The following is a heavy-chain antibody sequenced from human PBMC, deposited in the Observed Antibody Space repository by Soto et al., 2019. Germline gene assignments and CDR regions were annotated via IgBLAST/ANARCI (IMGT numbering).Heavy chain of an antibody. D-gene: IGHD1-7*01. CDR2: IIPIFGTA. Sequence: SVKVSCKASGGTFSSYAISWVRQAPGQGLEWMGGIIPIFGTANYAQKFQGRVTITADESTSTAHMELSSLRSEDTAVYYCARISWNYGGGYYYGMDVWGQGTTVTVSS. J-gene: IGHJ6*02. CDR1: GGTFSSYA. V-gene: IGHV1-69*13. CDR3: ARISWNYGGGYYYGMDV.